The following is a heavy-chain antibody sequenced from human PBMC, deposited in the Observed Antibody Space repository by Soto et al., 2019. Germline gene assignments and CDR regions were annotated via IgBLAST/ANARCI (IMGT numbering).Heavy chain of an antibody. CDR3: AKAKYSTTSGYHYYCGMDV. V-gene: IGHV3-23*01. CDR2: ISGSGGST. D-gene: IGHD1-1*01. CDR1: GFTFSSYA. Sequence: GGSLRLSCAASGFTFSSYAMSWVRQAPGKGLEWVSAISGSGGSTYYADSVKGRFTISRDNSKNTLYLQMNSLRAEDTAVYYCAKAKYSTTSGYHYYCGMDVWGQGTTVTVSS. J-gene: IGHJ6*02.